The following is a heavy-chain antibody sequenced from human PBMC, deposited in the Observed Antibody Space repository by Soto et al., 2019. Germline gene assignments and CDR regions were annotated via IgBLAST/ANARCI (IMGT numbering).Heavy chain of an antibody. CDR2: TSYGGNNK. CDR1: GFRFKSFV. CDR3: ALLGTTGGFDL. V-gene: IGHV3-30-3*01. Sequence: QVQLVESGGGLVQPGTSLRLSCAASGFRFKSFVMHWVRQAPGKGLEWVAFTSYGGNNKDYGDSVKGRFTVSRDNSQNTLHLQREFLRAEETAFYFCALLGTTGGFDLWGQGTVVSVSS. J-gene: IGHJ4*02. D-gene: IGHD3-16*01.